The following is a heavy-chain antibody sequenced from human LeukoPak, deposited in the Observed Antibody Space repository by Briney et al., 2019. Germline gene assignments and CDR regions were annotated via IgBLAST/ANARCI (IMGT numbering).Heavy chain of an antibody. CDR1: GFTFGSYE. V-gene: IGHV3-48*03. J-gene: IGHJ6*02. Sequence: GGSLRLSCAASGFTFGSYEMNWVRQAPGKGLEWVSYISSSGSTIYYADSVKGRFTISRDNAKNSPYLQMNSLRAEDTAVYYCARDSRFTMVRGGDGMDVWGQGTTVTVSS. D-gene: IGHD3-10*01. CDR3: ARDSRFTMVRGGDGMDV. CDR2: ISSSGSTI.